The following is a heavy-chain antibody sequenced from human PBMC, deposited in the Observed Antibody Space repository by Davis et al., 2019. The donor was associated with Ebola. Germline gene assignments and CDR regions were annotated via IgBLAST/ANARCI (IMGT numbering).Heavy chain of an antibody. D-gene: IGHD1-26*01. V-gene: IGHV1-2*02. CDR3: ARSRVGARGLLDY. CDR1: GYTFTGYY. Sequence: ASVKVSCKASGYTFTGYYMHWVRQAPGQGLEWMGWINPNSGGTNYAQKFQGRVTMTRDTSISTAYMELSRLRSDDTAVYYCARSRVGARGLLDYWGQGTLVTVSS. CDR2: INPNSGGT. J-gene: IGHJ4*02.